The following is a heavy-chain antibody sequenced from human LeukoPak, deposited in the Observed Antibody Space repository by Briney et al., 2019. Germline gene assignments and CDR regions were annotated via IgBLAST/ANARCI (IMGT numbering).Heavy chain of an antibody. CDR3: AKVDEGLDY. CDR2: ISWNSGSI. V-gene: IGHV3-9*01. Sequence: GGSLRLSCAASGFTFDDYAMHWVRQAPGKGLEWVSGISWNSGSIGYADSVKGRFTISRDNAKNSLYLQMNSLRAEDTALYYCAKVDEGLDYWGQGTLVTVSS. D-gene: IGHD2-15*01. CDR1: GFTFDDYA. J-gene: IGHJ4*02.